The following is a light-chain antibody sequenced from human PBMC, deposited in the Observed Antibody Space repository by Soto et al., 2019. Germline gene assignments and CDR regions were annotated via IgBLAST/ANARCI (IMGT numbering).Light chain of an antibody. CDR3: QQSYITPPLS. CDR2: TAS. V-gene: IGKV1-39*01. CDR1: QSISTY. J-gene: IGKJ4*01. Sequence: DIQMTQSPSSLSASVGDRVTITCRASQSISTYLNWYQQKPGKAPKLLIYTASSLQSGVPSRFSGSGAGTDFTLTISSLQPEDFAAYYCQQSYITPPLSFGGGNKGELK.